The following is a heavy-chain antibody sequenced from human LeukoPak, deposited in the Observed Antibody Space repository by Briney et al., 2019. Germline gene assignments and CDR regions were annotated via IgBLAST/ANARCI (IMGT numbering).Heavy chain of an antibody. D-gene: IGHD6-6*01. J-gene: IGHJ4*02. V-gene: IGHV3-11*01. CDR3: ARDSKAARLFSKRRYYFDY. CDR2: ISSSGSTI. CDR1: GFTFSDYY. Sequence: GGSLRLSCAASGFTFSDYYMSWIRQAPGKGLEWVSYISSSGSTIYYADSVKGRFTISRDNAKNSLYLQMNSLRAEDTAVYYCARDSKAARLFSKRRYYFDYWGQGTLVTVSS.